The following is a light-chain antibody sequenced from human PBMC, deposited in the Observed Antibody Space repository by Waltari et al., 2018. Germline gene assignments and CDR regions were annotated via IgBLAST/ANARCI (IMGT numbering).Light chain of an antibody. J-gene: IGLJ3*02. Sequence: QPVLIQPPSASGTLGQRVTITCSGSSSNIGRNTVNWYQQFPGAAPKIFIYNNNQRPSGVPVRFSGSKSGTSASLAISGLQSEDEADYYCAAWDDSVNAWLFGGGAKLTVL. V-gene: IGLV1-44*01. CDR1: SSNIGRNT. CDR3: AAWDDSVNAWL. CDR2: NNN.